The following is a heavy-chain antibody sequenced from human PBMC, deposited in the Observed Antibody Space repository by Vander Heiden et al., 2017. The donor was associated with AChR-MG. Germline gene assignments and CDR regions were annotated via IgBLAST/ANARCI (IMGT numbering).Heavy chain of an antibody. CDR1: GGSISSGGYS. Sequence: QLQLQESGSGLVKPSQTLSLTCAVSGGSISSGGYSWSWIRQPPGKGLGWIGYIYHSGSTYYTPSLKSRVTISEDRSKNQFSLKLSSVTAADTAVYYCARLYSGYDLFDYWGQGTLVTVSS. D-gene: IGHD5-12*01. CDR2: IYHSGST. J-gene: IGHJ4*02. CDR3: ARLYSGYDLFDY. V-gene: IGHV4-30-2*01.